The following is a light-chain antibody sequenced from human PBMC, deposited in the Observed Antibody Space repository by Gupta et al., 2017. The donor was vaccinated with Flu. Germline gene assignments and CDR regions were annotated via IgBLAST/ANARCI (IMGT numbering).Light chain of an antibody. Sequence: SGVVASDHVQWLQQRPGSSPTTVLYQGAERPSGVPARFSGSIDASSTSASLVISELMDEDEADYCCQSYAGATWVFGGGTKLTVL. CDR1: SGVVASDH. J-gene: IGLJ3*02. CDR2: QGA. CDR3: QSYAGATWV. V-gene: IGLV6-57*01.